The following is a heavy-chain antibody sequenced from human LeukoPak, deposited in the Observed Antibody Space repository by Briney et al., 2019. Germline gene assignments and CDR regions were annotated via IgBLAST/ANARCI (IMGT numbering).Heavy chain of an antibody. J-gene: IGHJ5*02. D-gene: IGHD6-13*01. Sequence: ASVKVSCKASGYTFTSYGISWVRQAPGQGLEWMGWISAYNGNTNYAQKLQGRVTMTTDTSTSTAYMELRSPRSDDTAVYYCARDRRSVAAAGIIFDPWGQGTLVTVSS. CDR1: GYTFTSYG. CDR3: ARDRRSVAAAGIIFDP. CDR2: ISAYNGNT. V-gene: IGHV1-18*01.